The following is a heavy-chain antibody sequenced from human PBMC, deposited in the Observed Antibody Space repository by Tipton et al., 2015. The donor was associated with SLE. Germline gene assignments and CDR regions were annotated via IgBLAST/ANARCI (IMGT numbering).Heavy chain of an antibody. D-gene: IGHD6-13*01. J-gene: IGHJ4*02. Sequence: SLRLSCAASGFTFSSYSMNWVRQAPGKGLEWVSYISSSSSTIYYADSVKGRFTISRDNSKNTLYLQMNSLRAEDTAVYYCAKVAAAAEYYFDYWGQGTLVTVSS. CDR1: GFTFSSYS. CDR2: ISSSSSTI. CDR3: AKVAAAAEYYFDY. V-gene: IGHV3-48*01.